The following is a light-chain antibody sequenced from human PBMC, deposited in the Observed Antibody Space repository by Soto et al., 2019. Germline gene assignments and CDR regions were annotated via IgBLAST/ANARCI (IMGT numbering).Light chain of an antibody. Sequence: QSVLTQPASVSGSPGQSITISCTGTSSDVGGSDHVSWYQQHPGKAPKLLIYEVSYRPSGVSNHFSASKSGNTASLTVSGLQADDEADYYCSSYTSSNPLVFGGGTKLTVL. CDR1: SSDVGGSDH. CDR2: EVS. J-gene: IGLJ2*01. V-gene: IGLV2-14*01. CDR3: SSYTSSNPLV.